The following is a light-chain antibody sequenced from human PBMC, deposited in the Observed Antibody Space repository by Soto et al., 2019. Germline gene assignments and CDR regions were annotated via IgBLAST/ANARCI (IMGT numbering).Light chain of an antibody. V-gene: IGKV3-20*01. J-gene: IGKJ5*01. CDR3: QQFGTSPPIT. CDR1: QSVRSER. Sequence: EIVLTQSPDTLSLSPGARAPLSCRARQSVRSERLAWYQQKRGQAPTLLIFDASSRASGTPERFSGSGSGTDFTLTISGLEPEDFAVYYCQQFGTSPPITFDQGTRLEIK. CDR2: DAS.